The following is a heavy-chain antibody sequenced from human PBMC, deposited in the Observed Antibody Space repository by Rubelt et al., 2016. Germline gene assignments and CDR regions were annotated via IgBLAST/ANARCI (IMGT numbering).Heavy chain of an antibody. CDR2: IKQDGSEN. D-gene: IGHD1-14*01. V-gene: IGHV3-7*01. CDR1: GFTFSSYA. CDR3: ARRRTGGVYFDS. J-gene: IGHJ4*02. Sequence: LVESGGGVVQPGRSLRLSCAASGFTFSSYAMHWVRQAPGKGLEWVANIKQDGSENYYVDSVKGRFTISRDNAKNSVYLEMNSLRAEDTAVYYCARRRTGGVYFDSWGQGTLVTVSS.